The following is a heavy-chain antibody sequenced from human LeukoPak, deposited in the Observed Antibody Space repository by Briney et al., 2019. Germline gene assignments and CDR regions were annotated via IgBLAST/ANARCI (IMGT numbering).Heavy chain of an antibody. CDR3: ARGGATRKYDAFDI. CDR2: IYYTGST. J-gene: IGHJ3*02. D-gene: IGHD1-26*01. V-gene: IGHV4-59*01. CDR1: GDSISSYY. Sequence: SETLSLTCTVSGDSISSYYWSWIRQPPGKGLECIGYIYYTGSTNYNPSLKSRVTISVDTSKNQFSLKLSSVTAADTAVYYCARGGATRKYDAFDIWGQGTMVTVSS.